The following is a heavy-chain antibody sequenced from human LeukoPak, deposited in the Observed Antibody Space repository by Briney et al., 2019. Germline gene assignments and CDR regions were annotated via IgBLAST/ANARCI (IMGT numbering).Heavy chain of an antibody. CDR1: GFIFSSYA. V-gene: IGHV3-23*01. J-gene: IGHJ4*02. CDR3: AKAPYYSSSWYFFDY. D-gene: IGHD6-13*01. Sequence: GGSLRLSCAASGFIFSSYAMSWVRQAPGKGLEWVSGISGNGGYTYYADSVKGRFTISRDNSKHTLYLQMNSLRAEDTAVYYCAKAPYYSSSWYFFDYWGQGTLVTVSS. CDR2: ISGNGGYT.